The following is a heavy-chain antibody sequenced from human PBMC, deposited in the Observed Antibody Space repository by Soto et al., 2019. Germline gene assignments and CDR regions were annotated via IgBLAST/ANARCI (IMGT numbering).Heavy chain of an antibody. V-gene: IGHV4-30-2*06. D-gene: IGHD1-1*01. CDR2: IPHLETT. CDR3: ARGRGHDSFDS. Sequence: PSATLCLTCSGSGVTIRYGSHSCSWIRESPGQCLEWIGYIPHLETTYYNPSFKSRLSLSIDGTRNHPSLSLSSMTDANKAFYYCARGRGHDSFDSWGQG. J-gene: IGHJ4*02. CDR1: GVTIRYGSHS.